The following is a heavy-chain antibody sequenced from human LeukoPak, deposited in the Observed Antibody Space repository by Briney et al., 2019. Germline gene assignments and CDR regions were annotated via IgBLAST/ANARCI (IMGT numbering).Heavy chain of an antibody. CDR3: AREGVSIAAAGTANYYYYYMDV. V-gene: IGHV3-33*01. J-gene: IGHJ6*03. D-gene: IGHD6-13*01. Sequence: GGSLRLSCAASGFSFSSYGMHWVRQAPGKGLERVAVIWYDVSNKYYADSVKGRFTISRDNSKNTLYLQMNSLRAEDTAVYYCAREGVSIAAAGTANYYYYYMDVWGKGTTVTVSS. CDR1: GFSFSSYG. CDR2: IWYDVSNK.